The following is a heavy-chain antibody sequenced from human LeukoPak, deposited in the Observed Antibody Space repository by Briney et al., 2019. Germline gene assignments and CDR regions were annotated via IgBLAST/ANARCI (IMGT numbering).Heavy chain of an antibody. Sequence: ASVKVSCKASGGTFSSYAISWVRQAPGQGLEWMGGIIPIFGTANYAQKFQGRVTITADESTSTAYMELSSLRSEDTAVYYCARGRGYCSGGSCYYDYWGQGTLVTVSS. CDR3: ARGRGYCSGGSCYYDY. D-gene: IGHD2-15*01. CDR2: IIPIFGTA. V-gene: IGHV1-69*13. CDR1: GGTFSSYA. J-gene: IGHJ4*02.